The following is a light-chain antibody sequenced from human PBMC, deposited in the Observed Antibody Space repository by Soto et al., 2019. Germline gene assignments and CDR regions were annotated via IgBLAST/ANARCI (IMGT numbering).Light chain of an antibody. J-gene: IGKJ1*01. V-gene: IGKV3-15*01. CDR2: GAS. Sequence: EKVMTQSPATLSMSPGERATLSCRASQSVSNFLAWYQQKPGQAPRLLLYGASTRATGIPARFSGIGSGTEFTLTISSLQSEDFAVYYCQQYTNWPSWTFGQGTKVE. CDR3: QQYTNWPSWT. CDR1: QSVSNF.